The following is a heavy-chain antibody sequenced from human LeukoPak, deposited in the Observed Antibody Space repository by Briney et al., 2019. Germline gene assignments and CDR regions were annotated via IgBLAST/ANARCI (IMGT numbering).Heavy chain of an antibody. J-gene: IGHJ4*02. CDR3: ARADYYDSSGYYDY. Sequence: ASVKVSCKASGGTFSSYAISWVRQAPGQGLEWMGGIIPIFGTANCAQKFQGRVTITADESTSTAYMELSSLRSEDTAVYYCARADYYDSSGYYDYWGQGTLVTVSS. CDR2: IIPIFGTA. D-gene: IGHD3-22*01. CDR1: GGTFSSYA. V-gene: IGHV1-69*13.